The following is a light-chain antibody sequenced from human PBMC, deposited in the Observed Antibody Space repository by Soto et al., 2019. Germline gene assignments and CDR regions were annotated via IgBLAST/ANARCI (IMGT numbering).Light chain of an antibody. J-gene: IGKJ5*01. CDR3: QQYNNWPFS. V-gene: IGKV3-11*01. CDR1: QSINSF. Sequence: EIVLTQSPGTPSLSPGEGATLSCRASQSINSFLAWYQQRRGQAPRLLIYDASNRATGIPARFSGSGSGIDFTLTISSLQPEDSAVYFCQQYNNWPFSFGQGTRLEIK. CDR2: DAS.